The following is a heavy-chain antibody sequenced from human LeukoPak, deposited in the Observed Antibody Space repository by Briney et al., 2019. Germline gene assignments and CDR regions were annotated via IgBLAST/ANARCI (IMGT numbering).Heavy chain of an antibody. V-gene: IGHV4-39*01. CDR2: IYYSGST. D-gene: IGHD4-23*01. J-gene: IGHJ4*02. CDR1: GGSISSSSYY. Sequence: SETLSLTCTVSGGSISSSSYYWGWIRQPPGKGLEWIGSIYYSGSTYYNPSLKSRVTISVDTSKNQFSLKLSSVTAADTAVYYCARHHQGTTVVMGYILWGQGTLVTVSS. CDR3: ARHHQGTTVVMGYIL.